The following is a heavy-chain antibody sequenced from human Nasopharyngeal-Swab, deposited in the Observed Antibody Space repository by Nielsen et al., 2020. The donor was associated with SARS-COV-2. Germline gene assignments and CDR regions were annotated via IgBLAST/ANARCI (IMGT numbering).Heavy chain of an antibody. D-gene: IGHD3-10*01. J-gene: IGHJ6*02. CDR1: GGSISSYY. CDR2: IYYSGST. V-gene: IGHV4-59*01. Sequence: SETLSLTCTVSGGSISSYYWSWIRQPPGKGLEWIGYIYYSGSTNYNPSLKSRVTISVDTSKNQFSLKLSSVTAADTAVYYCARVGYPSTYYYGSGRYNNYGMDVWGQGTTVTVSS. CDR3: ARVGYPSTYYYGSGRYNNYGMDV.